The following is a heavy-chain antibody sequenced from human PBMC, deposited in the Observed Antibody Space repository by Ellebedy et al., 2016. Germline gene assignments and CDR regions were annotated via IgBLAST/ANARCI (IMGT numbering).Heavy chain of an antibody. CDR2: IYSGGST. CDR3: AKDMYYDILTGCGFDY. J-gene: IGHJ4*02. D-gene: IGHD3-9*01. Sequence: GESLKISXAASGFTVSSNYMSWVRQAPGKGLEWVSVIYSGGSTYYADSVKGRFTISRDNAKNTLYLQMNSLRAEDTAVYYCAKDMYYDILTGCGFDYWGQGTLVTVSS. CDR1: GFTVSSNY. V-gene: IGHV3-53*01.